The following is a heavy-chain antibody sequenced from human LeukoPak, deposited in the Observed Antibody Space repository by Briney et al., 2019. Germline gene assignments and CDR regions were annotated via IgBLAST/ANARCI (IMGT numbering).Heavy chain of an antibody. CDR1: GGSISTYY. CDR2: IYYSEST. Sequence: SETLSLTCTVSGGSISTYYWSWIRQPPGKGLEWIGYIYYSESTNYNSYLKSRVTISVDTSKNQFSLKLSSVTAADTAVYYCARRAVARGVGYFDLWGRGTLVTVSS. J-gene: IGHJ2*01. CDR3: ARRAVARGVGYFDL. V-gene: IGHV4-59*01. D-gene: IGHD6-19*01.